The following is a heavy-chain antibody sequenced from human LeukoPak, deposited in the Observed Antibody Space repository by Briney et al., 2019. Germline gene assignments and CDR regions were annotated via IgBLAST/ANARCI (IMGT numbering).Heavy chain of an antibody. CDR1: GGSISSGDYY. D-gene: IGHD2-15*01. CDR2: IYYSGST. Sequence: PSQTLSLTCTVSGGSISSGDYYWSWIRQPPGKGLEWIGYIYYSGSTYYNPSLKSRVTISVDTSKNQFSLKLSSVTAADTAVYYCARDAPVARGYCSGGSCYNQYYYYYYGMDVWGQGTTVTVSS. J-gene: IGHJ6*02. V-gene: IGHV4-30-4*01. CDR3: ARDAPVARGYCSGGSCYNQYYYYYYGMDV.